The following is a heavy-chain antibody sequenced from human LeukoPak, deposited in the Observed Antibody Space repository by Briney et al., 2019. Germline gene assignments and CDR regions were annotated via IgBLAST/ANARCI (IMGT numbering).Heavy chain of an antibody. CDR2: INPRGGST. V-gene: IGHV1-46*01. J-gene: IGHJ4*02. CDR1: GYTFTTYN. CDR3: ARVGSAAATADY. Sequence: ASVKVSCKASGYTFTTYNINWVRQAPGQGPEWMGIINPRGGSTDYSQKFQGRITMTSDTSTSTVYMELSSLRSDDTAVYFCARVGSAAATADYWGQGTLVTVSS. D-gene: IGHD6-25*01.